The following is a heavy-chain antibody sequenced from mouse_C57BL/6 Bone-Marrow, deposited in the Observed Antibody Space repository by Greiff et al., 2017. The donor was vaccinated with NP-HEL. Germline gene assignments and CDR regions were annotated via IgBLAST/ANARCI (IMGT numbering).Heavy chain of an antibody. V-gene: IGHV5-16*01. CDR1: GFTFSDYY. D-gene: IGHD3-1*01. CDR2: INYDGSST. Sequence: EVKLVESEGGLVQPGSSMKLSCTASGFTFSDYYMAWVRQVPEKGLEWVANINYDGSSTYYLDSLKSRFIISRDNAKNILYLQMSSLKSEDTATDYCARDSGGSRGFAYWGQGTLVTVSA. CDR3: ARDSGGSRGFAY. J-gene: IGHJ3*01.